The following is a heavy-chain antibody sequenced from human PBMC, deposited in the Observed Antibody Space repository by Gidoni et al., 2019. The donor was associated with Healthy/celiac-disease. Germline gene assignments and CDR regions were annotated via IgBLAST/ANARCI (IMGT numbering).Heavy chain of an antibody. CDR3: ASEIFGSYVLQDY. J-gene: IGHJ4*02. CDR2: PIFGTA. Sequence: PIFGTANYAQKFQGRVTITADESTSTAYMELSSLRSEDTAVYYCASEIFGSYVLQDYWGQGTLVTVSS. D-gene: IGHD3-10*02. V-gene: IGHV1-69*01.